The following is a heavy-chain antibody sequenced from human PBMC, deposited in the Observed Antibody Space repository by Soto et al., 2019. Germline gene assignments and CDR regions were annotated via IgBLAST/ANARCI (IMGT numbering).Heavy chain of an antibody. J-gene: IGHJ4*02. D-gene: IGHD4-17*01. V-gene: IGHV4-39*01. CDR3: VSQRTTVPTQAYFDY. CDR2: VYYRGRS. CDR1: GGSVSNSSYY. Sequence: PAGALSLTSTVSGGSVSNSSYYWGWIRQSPGKGLEWIGGVYYRGRSYSKSSVKSRVTISVDTSKNRFSLSLTSVTASDTAVYFCVSQRTTVPTQAYFDYWGPGALVTV.